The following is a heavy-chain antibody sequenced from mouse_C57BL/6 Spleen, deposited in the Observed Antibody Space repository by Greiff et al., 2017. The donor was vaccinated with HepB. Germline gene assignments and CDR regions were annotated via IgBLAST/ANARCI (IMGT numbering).Heavy chain of an antibody. Sequence: EVQLQQSGPELVKPGASVKMSCKASGYTFTDYNMHWVKQSHGKSLEWIGYITPNNGGTSYNQKFKGKATLTVNKASSTAYMERRSLTSEDSAVYYCARGHYYGSSWFAYWGQGTLVTVSA. J-gene: IGHJ3*01. CDR2: ITPNNGGT. V-gene: IGHV1-22*01. D-gene: IGHD1-1*01. CDR3: ARGHYYGSSWFAY. CDR1: GYTFTDYN.